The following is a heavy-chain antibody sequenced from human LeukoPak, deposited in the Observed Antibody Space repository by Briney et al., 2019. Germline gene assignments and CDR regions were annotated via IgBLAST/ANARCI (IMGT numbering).Heavy chain of an antibody. Sequence: PGGSLRLSCAASGFTFSSYAMSWVRQAPGKGLEWVSAISGSGGSTYYADSVKGRFTISRDNSKNTLYLQMNSLRVEDTAVYYCAKEIRYYDILTGYHYDYWGERTLVTVSS. V-gene: IGHV3-23*01. CDR2: ISGSGGST. D-gene: IGHD3-9*01. J-gene: IGHJ4*02. CDR3: AKEIRYYDILTGYHYDY. CDR1: GFTFSSYA.